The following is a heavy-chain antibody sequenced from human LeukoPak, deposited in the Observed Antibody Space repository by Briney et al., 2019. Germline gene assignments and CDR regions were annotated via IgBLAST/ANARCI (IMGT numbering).Heavy chain of an antibody. CDR1: TFSFSNYE. J-gene: IGHJ4*02. CDR2: ISGSIGPQ. Sequence: GGSLRLSCVASTFSFSNYEMNWVRQAPGKGLEWVSYISGSIGPQYSADSVKGRFTISRDNAKNSLYLQMNSLIAEDTAVYYWARKKGTYRNTGLDYWGQGTLVTVSS. V-gene: IGHV3-48*03. CDR3: ARKKGTYRNTGLDY. D-gene: IGHD4-11*01.